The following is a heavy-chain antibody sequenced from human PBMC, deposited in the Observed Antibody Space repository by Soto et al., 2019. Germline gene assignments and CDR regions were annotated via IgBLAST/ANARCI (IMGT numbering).Heavy chain of an antibody. D-gene: IGHD6-19*01. V-gene: IGHV4-34*01. Sequence: PSETQSLTYAVYGGTFSGNYGSWIRQPPGKGLEWIGEINHSGSTNYNPSLKSRVTISVDTSKNQFSLKLSSVTAADTAVYYCARGSSTRDFDYWGQGTLVTVSA. CDR1: GGTFSGNY. CDR3: ARGSSTRDFDY. CDR2: INHSGST. J-gene: IGHJ4*02.